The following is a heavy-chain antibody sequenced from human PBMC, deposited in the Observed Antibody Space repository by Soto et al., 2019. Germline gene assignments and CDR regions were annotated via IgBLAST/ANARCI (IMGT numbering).Heavy chain of an antibody. D-gene: IGHD3-3*01. Sequence: GGSLRLSCAASGFTFSSYAMSWVRQAPGKGLEWVSAISGSGGSTYYADSVKGRFTISRDNSKNTLYLQMNSLRAEDTAVYYCAKDFSHQRITIFGAVIKYYFDYWGQGTLVTLSS. CDR2: ISGSGGST. J-gene: IGHJ4*02. CDR3: AKDFSHQRITIFGAVIKYYFDY. CDR1: GFTFSSYA. V-gene: IGHV3-23*01.